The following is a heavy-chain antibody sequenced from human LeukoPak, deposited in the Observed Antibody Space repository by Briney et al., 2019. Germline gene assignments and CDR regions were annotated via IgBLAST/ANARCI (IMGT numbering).Heavy chain of an antibody. D-gene: IGHD3-3*01. V-gene: IGHV4-59*11. J-gene: IGHJ6*03. CDR3: ARGTTYYDFWSGYPEVPNMDV. CDR1: GGSLSSHY. CDR2: IYYSGST. Sequence: SETLSLTCTVSGGSLSSHYWSWIRQPPGRGLDWIGYIYYSGSTNYNPSLKSRVTISVDTSKNQFSLKLSSVTAADTAVYYCARGTTYYDFWSGYPEVPNMDVWGKGTTVTVSS.